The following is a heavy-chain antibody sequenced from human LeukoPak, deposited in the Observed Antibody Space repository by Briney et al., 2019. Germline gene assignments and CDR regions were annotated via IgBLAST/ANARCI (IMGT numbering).Heavy chain of an antibody. D-gene: IGHD4-17*01. CDR1: GGTFSSYA. V-gene: IGHV1-69*05. CDR3: ARSYGAFYFDY. Sequence: GASVKVSCKXSGGTFSSYAISWVRQAPGQGLEWMGRIIPIFGTANYAQKFQGRVTITTDESTSTAYMELSSLRSEDAAVYYCARSYGAFYFDYWGQGTLVTVSS. J-gene: IGHJ4*02. CDR2: IIPIFGTA.